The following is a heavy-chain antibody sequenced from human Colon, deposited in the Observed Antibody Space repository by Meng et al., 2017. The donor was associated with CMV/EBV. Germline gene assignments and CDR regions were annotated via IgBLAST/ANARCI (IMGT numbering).Heavy chain of an antibody. CDR1: GYSFISHW. V-gene: IGHV5-51*01. CDR2: IYPRDSDT. CDR3: ARSGEGDNWFDP. Sequence: SCQAYGYSFISHWIAWVRQMPGKGLECLAIIYPRDSDTRYNPSFQGQVTISVDKSLNTAYLQWNTLKASDTAMYYCARSGEGDNWFDPWGQGTLVTVSS. J-gene: IGHJ5*02. D-gene: IGHD3-10*01.